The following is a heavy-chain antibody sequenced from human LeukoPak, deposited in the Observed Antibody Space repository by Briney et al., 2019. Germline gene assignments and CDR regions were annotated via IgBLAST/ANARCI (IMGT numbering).Heavy chain of an antibody. CDR1: GGSISSDSYF. D-gene: IGHD5-24*01. V-gene: IGHV4-39*01. CDR3: ARILRDGHNDPFDY. CDR2: VFYTGNT. J-gene: IGHJ4*02. Sequence: SETLSLTCTVSGGSISSDSYFWGWIRQPPGKGLEWIGSVFYTGNTFYSPSLKSRVTLSVDTSKNQFSLRLTSVTAADAAVYYCARILRDGHNDPFDYWGQGTLVTVSS.